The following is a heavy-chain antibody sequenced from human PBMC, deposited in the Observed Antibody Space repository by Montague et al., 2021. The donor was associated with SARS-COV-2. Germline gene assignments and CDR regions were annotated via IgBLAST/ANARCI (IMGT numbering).Heavy chain of an antibody. J-gene: IGHJ5*02. Sequence: CAISGDSVSSNSAAWNWIRQSPSRGLEWLGRTYYRSKWYNDYAVSVKSRITINPDTSKNQFSLQLNSVTPEDTAVYYWARDDPYCTNGVCYTGNWFDPWGQGTLVTVSS. CDR2: TYYRSKWYN. D-gene: IGHD2-8*01. CDR3: ARDDPYCTNGVCYTGNWFDP. V-gene: IGHV6-1*01. CDR1: GDSVSSNSAA.